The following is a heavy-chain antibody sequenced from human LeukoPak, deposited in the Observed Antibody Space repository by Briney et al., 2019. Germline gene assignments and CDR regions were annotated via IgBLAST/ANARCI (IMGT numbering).Heavy chain of an antibody. J-gene: IGHJ4*02. Sequence: SETLSLTCAVYGGSFSGYYSSWIRQPPGKGPEWIGEINHSGSTNYNPSLKSRVTISVDTSKKQFSLKVSSVTAADTAVYYCARASALVWHDYWGQGTLVAVSS. D-gene: IGHD6-6*01. CDR2: INHSGST. CDR3: ARASALVWHDY. CDR1: GGSFSGYY. V-gene: IGHV4-34*01.